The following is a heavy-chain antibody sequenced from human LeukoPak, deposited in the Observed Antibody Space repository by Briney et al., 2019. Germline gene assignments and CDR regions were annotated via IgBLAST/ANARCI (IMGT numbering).Heavy chain of an antibody. CDR3: AATPLRSGHYYYMDV. CDR1: GFTFSSYS. V-gene: IGHV3-21*01. Sequence: PGGSLRLSCAASGFTFSSYSMNWVRQAPGKGLEWVSSISSSSSYIYYADSVKGRFTISRDNAKNTLYLQMNSLRAEDTAVYYCAATPLRSGHYYYMDVWGKGTTVTISS. D-gene: IGHD3-3*01. J-gene: IGHJ6*03. CDR2: ISSSSSYI.